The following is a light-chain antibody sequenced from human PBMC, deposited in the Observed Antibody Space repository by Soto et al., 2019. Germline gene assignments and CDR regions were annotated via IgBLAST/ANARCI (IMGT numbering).Light chain of an antibody. Sequence: IQLTQSPSSLSASVGDRVTITCRASEGISTYVAWYQQKPGTAPKLLIYAASTLQSGVPSRFSGSGSWTHFTLTIISLQPEDFATYYCQQLHSFPRTFGQGTKLEIK. CDR1: EGISTY. J-gene: IGKJ2*02. CDR3: QQLHSFPRT. V-gene: IGKV1-9*01. CDR2: AAS.